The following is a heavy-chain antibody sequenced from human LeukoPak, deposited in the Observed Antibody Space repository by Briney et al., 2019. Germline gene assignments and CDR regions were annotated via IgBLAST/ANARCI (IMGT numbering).Heavy chain of an antibody. CDR2: ISTSSTGT. J-gene: IGHJ4*02. CDR1: EFTFSNYV. V-gene: IGHV3-23*01. Sequence: GGSLRLSCTASEFTFSNYVMTWVRQAPGKGLEWVSAISTSSTGTYYADSVNGRFTISRDDYKNTLYLQMNSLRVDDTAVYYCAPWIVGGFWADYWGQGTLVTVSS. D-gene: IGHD1-26*01. CDR3: APWIVGGFWADY.